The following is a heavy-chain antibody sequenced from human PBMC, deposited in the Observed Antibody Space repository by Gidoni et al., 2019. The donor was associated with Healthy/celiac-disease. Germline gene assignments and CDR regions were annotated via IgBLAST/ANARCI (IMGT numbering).Heavy chain of an antibody. Sequence: QVQLVESGGGVVQPGRSLILSWAASGFTFSSYAMHWVRQAPGKGLEWVAVISYDGSNKYYADSVKGRFTISRDNSKNTLYLQMNSLRAEDTAVYYCARSSGWQEEYYFDYWGQGTLVTVSS. CDR1: GFTFSSYA. CDR3: ARSSGWQEEYYFDY. CDR2: ISYDGSNK. V-gene: IGHV3-30-3*01. J-gene: IGHJ4*02. D-gene: IGHD6-19*01.